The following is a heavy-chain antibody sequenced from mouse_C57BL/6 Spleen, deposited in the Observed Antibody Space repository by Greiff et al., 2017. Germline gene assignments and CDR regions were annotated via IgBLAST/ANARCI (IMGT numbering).Heavy chain of an antibody. CDR3: RDARSYFDY. CDR1: YTFTDYYM. Sequence: VQLQQSGPELVKPGASVKMSCKASGYTFTDYYMHWVKQKPGKGLEWIGEIYPGSGNTYYNEKFKGKATLTADTSSSTAYMQLSSLTSEDSAVYFCARDARSYFDYWGQGTTLTVSS. V-gene: IGHV1-83*01. J-gene: IGHJ2*01. CDR2: YPGSGNTY.